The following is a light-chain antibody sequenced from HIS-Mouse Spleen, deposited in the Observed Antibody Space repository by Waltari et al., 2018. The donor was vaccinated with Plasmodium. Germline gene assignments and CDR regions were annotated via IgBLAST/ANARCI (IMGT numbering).Light chain of an antibody. CDR1: ALPKKS. V-gene: IGLV3-10*01. CDR2: EDS. J-gene: IGLJ3*02. Sequence: SYELTQPPSVSVSPGQTARITCPGDALPKKSAYLYQQKSGQAPVLVIYEDSKRPSGTPERFSGSSSGTMATLTISGAQVEDEADYYCYSTDSSGNHRVFGGGTKLTVL. CDR3: YSTDSSGNHRV.